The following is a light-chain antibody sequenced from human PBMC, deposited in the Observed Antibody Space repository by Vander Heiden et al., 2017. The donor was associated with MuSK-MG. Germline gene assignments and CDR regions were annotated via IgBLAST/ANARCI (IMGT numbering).Light chain of an antibody. V-gene: IGKV1-39*01. Sequence: DIQLTQSPSSLSASVGDRVTLTGRASQGIASYICWHQQKAGKAPKLLIYAASRLHSGLPSRCSGSESGKDLTITISRLQPEDLATYYSQQRDSTPLTFGGGTKVEIK. CDR2: AAS. CDR3: QQRDSTPLT. J-gene: IGKJ4*01. CDR1: QGIASY.